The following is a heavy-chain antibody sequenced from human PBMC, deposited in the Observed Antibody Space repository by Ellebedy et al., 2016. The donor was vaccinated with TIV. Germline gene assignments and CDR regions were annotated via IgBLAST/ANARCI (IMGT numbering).Heavy chain of an antibody. CDR2: IKQDGSEK. Sequence: GGSLRLSCAVSGLTFSHYWMNWVRQAPGKGLEWVAIIKQDGSEKFYVDSVEGRFTISRDNAKSSLYLQMNSLRAEDTAVYYCAKDLLDYWGQGTLVTVSS. V-gene: IGHV3-7*03. J-gene: IGHJ4*02. CDR1: GLTFSHYW. CDR3: AKDLLDY.